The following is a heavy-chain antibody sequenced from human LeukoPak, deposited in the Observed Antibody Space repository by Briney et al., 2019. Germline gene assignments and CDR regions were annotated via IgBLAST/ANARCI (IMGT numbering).Heavy chain of an antibody. D-gene: IGHD2-15*01. CDR3: VRDCSGGSCYDY. V-gene: IGHV4-59*01. J-gene: IGHJ4*02. CDR1: GGSISSYY. CDR2: IYYSGST. Sequence: PSETLSLTCTVSGGSISSYYWSWIRQPPGKGLEWIGYIYYSGSTNYNPSLKSRVTISVDTSKNQFSLKLSSVTAADTAVYYCVRDCSGGSCYDYWGQGTLVTVSS.